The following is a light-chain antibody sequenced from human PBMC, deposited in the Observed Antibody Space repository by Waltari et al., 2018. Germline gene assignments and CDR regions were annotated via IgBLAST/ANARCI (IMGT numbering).Light chain of an antibody. CDR1: SSNFGAGYD. Sequence: QSVLTQPPAISGAPGQKVTIPCTGGSSNFGAGYDIHWYQRFPGAAPNLLIFGNTNRASGVPGRFSGSKSGTSASLAIAGLQSEDEAVYYCQSFDSSLSASVFGGGTKLTVL. CDR3: QSFDSSLSASV. CDR2: GNT. J-gene: IGLJ3*02. V-gene: IGLV1-40*01.